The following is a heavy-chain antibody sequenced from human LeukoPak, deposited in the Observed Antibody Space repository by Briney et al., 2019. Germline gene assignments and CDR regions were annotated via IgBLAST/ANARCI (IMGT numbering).Heavy chain of an antibody. CDR3: AKAPYFKSSFDY. V-gene: IGHV3-23*01. CDR2: ISGDGGST. D-gene: IGHD2/OR15-2a*01. Sequence: GGSLRLSRAASGFTFYSYAMSWVRQAPGKGLEWVSAISGDGGSTYYADSVKGRFTISRDNSKNTLYLQMNSLRAEDTAVYYCAKAPYFKSSFDYWGQGTLVTVSS. CDR1: GFTFYSYA. J-gene: IGHJ4*02.